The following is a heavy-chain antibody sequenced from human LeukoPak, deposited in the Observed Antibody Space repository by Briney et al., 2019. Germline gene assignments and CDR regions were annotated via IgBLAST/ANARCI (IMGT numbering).Heavy chain of an antibody. D-gene: IGHD6-13*01. CDR2: ISSYGGRT. CDR1: GFTFSDYA. Sequence: GGSLRLSCAASGFTFSDYAMYWVRQAPGKGLEFVSAISSYGGRTYYPNSVKGRFTISRDNSKNTLYLQMGSLRPDDMAVYYCARGAYIRSSPKYHNYFDYWGQGTLVTVSS. J-gene: IGHJ4*02. CDR3: ARGAYIRSSPKYHNYFDY. V-gene: IGHV3-64*01.